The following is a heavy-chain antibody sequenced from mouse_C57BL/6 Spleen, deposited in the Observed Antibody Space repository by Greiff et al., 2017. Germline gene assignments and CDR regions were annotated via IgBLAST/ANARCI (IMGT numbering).Heavy chain of an antibody. V-gene: IGHV1-53*01. CDR3: ARGPTVVADWYFDV. CDR1: GYTFTSYW. D-gene: IGHD1-1*01. J-gene: IGHJ1*03. CDR2: INPSNGGT. Sequence: QVQLKQPGTELVKPGASVKLSCKASGYTFTSYWMHWVKQRPGQGLEWIGNINPSNGGTNYNEKFKSKATLTVDKSSSTAYMQLSSLTSEDSAVYYCARGPTVVADWYFDVWGTGTTVTVSS.